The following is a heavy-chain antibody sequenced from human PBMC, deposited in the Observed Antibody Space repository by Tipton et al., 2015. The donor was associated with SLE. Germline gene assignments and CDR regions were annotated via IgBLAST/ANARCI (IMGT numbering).Heavy chain of an antibody. V-gene: IGHV4-38-2*01. CDR2: IHHSGST. CDR3: ARGRPLYSSSWYFDY. D-gene: IGHD6-13*01. Sequence: TLSLTCAVSDYSISRDYYWGWIRQSPGKGLEWIGSIHHSGSTYYNPSLKSRVTISVDTSKNQFSLKLSSVTAADTAVYYCARGRPLYSSSWYFDYWGQGTLVTVSS. J-gene: IGHJ4*02. CDR1: DYSISRDYY.